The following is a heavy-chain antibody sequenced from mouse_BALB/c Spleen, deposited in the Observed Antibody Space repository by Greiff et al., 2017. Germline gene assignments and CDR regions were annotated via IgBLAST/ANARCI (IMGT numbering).Heavy chain of an antibody. D-gene: IGHD1-2*01. Sequence: EVKVEESGGGLVQPGGSRKLSCAASGFTFSDYGMAWVRQAPGKGPEWVAFISNLAYSIYYADTVTGRFTISRENAKNTLYLEMSSLRSEDTAMYYCARGDYGYGFDYWGQGTTLTVSS. V-gene: IGHV5-15*02. CDR3: ARGDYGYGFDY. J-gene: IGHJ2*01. CDR2: ISNLAYSI. CDR1: GFTFSDYG.